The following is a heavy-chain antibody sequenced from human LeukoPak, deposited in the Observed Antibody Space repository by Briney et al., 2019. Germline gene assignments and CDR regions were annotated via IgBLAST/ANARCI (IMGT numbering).Heavy chain of an antibody. J-gene: IGHJ4*02. D-gene: IGHD4-23*01. Sequence: ASVKVSCKACGYTFTRHALNWVRQAPGQGLEWVGWINTNTRCPTYAQGFTGRFVFSLDTSVSTAYLQINSLKAEDPAVYYCARGGSTGVVWGQGTLVTVSS. V-gene: IGHV7-4-1*02. CDR3: ARGGSTGVV. CDR2: INTNTRCP. CDR1: GYTFTRHA.